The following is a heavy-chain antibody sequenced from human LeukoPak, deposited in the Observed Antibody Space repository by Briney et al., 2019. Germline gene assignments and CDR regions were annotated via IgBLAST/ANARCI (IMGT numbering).Heavy chain of an antibody. J-gene: IGHJ4*02. Sequence: ASVTVSCTASGGTFSSYAISWVRQAPGQGLEWMGWISGYNGNTNYAQKVQGRVTVTTDTSTNTAFLELRSLRFDDTAMYYCARADYYDSRGYTLLGDYWGQGTLVTVSS. CDR1: GGTFSSYA. CDR2: ISGYNGNT. D-gene: IGHD3-22*01. V-gene: IGHV1-18*01. CDR3: ARADYYDSRGYTLLGDY.